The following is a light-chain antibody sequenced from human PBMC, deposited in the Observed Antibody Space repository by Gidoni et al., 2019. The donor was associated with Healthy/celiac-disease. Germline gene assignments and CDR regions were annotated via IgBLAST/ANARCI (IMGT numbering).Light chain of an antibody. CDR1: SGSVSTSYY. J-gene: IGLJ3*02. CDR3: VLYMGSGIWV. CDR2: SPN. V-gene: IGLV8-61*01. Sequence: QTVVTQAPSFSVSHGGTVTLTCGLNSGSVSTSYYPSWYHQTPGQAPRTLIYSPNTRSSGVPDRFSGSILGNKAALTITGAHADDESYYYCVLYMGSGIWVFGGGTKLTVL.